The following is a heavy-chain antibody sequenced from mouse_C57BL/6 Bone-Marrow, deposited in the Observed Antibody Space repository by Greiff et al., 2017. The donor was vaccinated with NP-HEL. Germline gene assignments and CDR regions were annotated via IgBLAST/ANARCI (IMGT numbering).Heavy chain of an antibody. CDR2: IHPNSGST. CDR3: AKVLYDYDFDY. D-gene: IGHD2-4*01. J-gene: IGHJ2*01. V-gene: IGHV1-64*01. CDR1: GYTFTSYW. Sequence: QVQLQQPGAELVKPGASVKLSCKASGYTFTSYWMHWVKQRPGQGLEWIGMIHPNSGSTNYNEKFKSKATLTVDKSSSTAYMQLSSLTSEDSAVYYCAKVLYDYDFDYWGQGTTLTVSS.